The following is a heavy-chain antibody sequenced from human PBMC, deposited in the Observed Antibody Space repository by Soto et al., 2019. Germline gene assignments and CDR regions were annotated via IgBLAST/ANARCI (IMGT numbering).Heavy chain of an antibody. CDR3: ARDAGYCSSTSCTYFDY. V-gene: IGHV3-64*01. J-gene: IGHJ4*02. CDR2: ISSNGGST. CDR1: GFTFSSYA. D-gene: IGHD2-2*01. Sequence: GGSLKLSCAASGFTFSSYAMHWVRQAPGKGLEYVSAISSNGGSTYYANSVKGRFTISRDNSKNTLYLQMGSLRAEDMAVYYCARDAGYCSSTSCTYFDYWGQGTLVTVSS.